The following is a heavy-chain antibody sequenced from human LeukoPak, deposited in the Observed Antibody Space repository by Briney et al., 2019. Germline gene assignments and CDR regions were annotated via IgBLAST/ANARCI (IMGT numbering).Heavy chain of an antibody. CDR2: ISSSSSYI. CDR1: GFTFSSYS. CDR3: ARDPRYSSGWYRGGSWFDP. J-gene: IGHJ5*02. V-gene: IGHV3-21*01. D-gene: IGHD6-19*01. Sequence: GGSLRLSCAASGFTFSSYSMNWVRQAPGKGLEWVSSISSSSSYIYYADSVKGRFTISRDNAKNSLYLQMNSLRAEDTAVYYCARDPRYSSGWYRGGSWFDPWGQGTLVTVSS.